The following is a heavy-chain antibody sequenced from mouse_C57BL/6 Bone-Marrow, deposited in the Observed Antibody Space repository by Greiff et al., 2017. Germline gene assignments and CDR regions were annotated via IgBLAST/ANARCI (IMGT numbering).Heavy chain of an antibody. V-gene: IGHV1-15*01. CDR1: GYTFTDYE. Sequence: QVQLKQSGAELVRPGASVTLSCKASGYTFTDYEMHWVKQTPVHGLEWIGAIDPETGGTAYNQKFKGKAILTADKSSSTAYMELRSLTSEDSAVYYCTRGFYDGYRLAWFAYWGQGTLVTVSA. CDR3: TRGFYDGYRLAWFAY. D-gene: IGHD2-3*01. CDR2: IDPETGGT. J-gene: IGHJ3*01.